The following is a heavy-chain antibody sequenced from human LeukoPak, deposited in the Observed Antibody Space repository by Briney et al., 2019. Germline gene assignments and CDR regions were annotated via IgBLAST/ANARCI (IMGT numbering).Heavy chain of an antibody. J-gene: IGHJ4*02. D-gene: IGHD5-24*01. CDR3: ARGGVNGYYYFDY. Sequence: PSETLSLTCTVSGGSISSYYWSWIRQPPGKGLEWIGYIYYSGSTNYNPSLKSRVTISVDTSKNQFSLKLSSVTAADTAVYYCARGGVNGYYYFDYWGQGTPVTVSS. V-gene: IGHV4-59*01. CDR2: IYYSGST. CDR1: GGSISSYY.